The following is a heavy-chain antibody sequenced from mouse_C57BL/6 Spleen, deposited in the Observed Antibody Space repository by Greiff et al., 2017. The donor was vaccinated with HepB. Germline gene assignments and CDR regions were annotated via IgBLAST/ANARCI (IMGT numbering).Heavy chain of an antibody. Sequence: QVQLKDSGPGLVAPSQSLSITCTVSGFSLTSYGVSWVRQPPGKGLEWLGVIWGDGSTNYHSALISRLSISKDNSKSQVFLKLNSLQTDDTATYYCASTFITTVVATDYYAMDYWGQGTSVTVSS. D-gene: IGHD1-1*01. V-gene: IGHV2-3*01. CDR1: GFSLTSYG. J-gene: IGHJ4*01. CDR3: ASTFITTVVATDYYAMDY. CDR2: IWGDGST.